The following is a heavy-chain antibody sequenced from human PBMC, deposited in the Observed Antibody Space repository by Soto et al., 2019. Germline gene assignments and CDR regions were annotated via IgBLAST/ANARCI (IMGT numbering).Heavy chain of an antibody. D-gene: IGHD3-3*01. CDR1: EFTFSNYA. J-gene: IGHJ4*02. CDR2: ISYDGSNK. V-gene: IGHV3-30-3*01. CDR3: ARGRYYDFWSGYYVDY. Sequence: GGSLRLSCAASEFTFSNYAMHWVRQAPGKGLEWVAVISYDGSNKYYADSVKGRFTISRDNSKNTLYLQMNSLRAEDTAVYYCARGRYYDFWSGYYVDYWGQGTLVTVSS.